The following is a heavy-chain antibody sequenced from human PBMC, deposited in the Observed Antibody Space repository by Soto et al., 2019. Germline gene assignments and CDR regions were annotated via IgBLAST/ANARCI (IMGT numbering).Heavy chain of an antibody. V-gene: IGHV4-31*03. J-gene: IGHJ4*02. CDR3: AREGGLRYVGY. Sequence: QVQLQESGPGLVKPSQTLSLTCTVSGGSISSGGYYWSWIRQHPGKGLEWIGYIYYSGSTYYNPSLISRVTISVDTFKNQFSLKLSAVTAADTAVDYCAREGGLRYVGYWGQGTLVTVSS. CDR2: IYYSGST. CDR1: GGSISSGGYY. D-gene: IGHD1-1*01.